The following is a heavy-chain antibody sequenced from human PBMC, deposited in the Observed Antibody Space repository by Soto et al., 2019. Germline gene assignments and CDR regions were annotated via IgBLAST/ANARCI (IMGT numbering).Heavy chain of an antibody. J-gene: IGHJ6*02. D-gene: IGHD3-3*01. CDR1: GYTFTIYG. CDR2: IKAYVGNT. CDR3: ESDGYYAFWSGYWPKAYYYGMDD. V-gene: IGHV1-18*04. Sequence: SAEVSCRASGYTFTIYGISWVRQVPGQGRERMGWIKAYVGNTNYAQKLQGRVTMTTDTSTSTAHMDRSSVRSAEPAVDYYESDGYYAFWSGYWPKAYYYGMDDWGQGSPV.